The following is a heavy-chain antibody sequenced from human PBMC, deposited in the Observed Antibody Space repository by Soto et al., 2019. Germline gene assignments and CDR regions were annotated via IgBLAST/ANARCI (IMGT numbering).Heavy chain of an antibody. Sequence: EVQLLESGGGLVQPGGSLRLSCAASGFTFSSYAMSWVRQAPGKGLEWVSAISGSGGSTYYADAVKGRFTISRDNSENTLYLQRNSLRAEDTAVYYCAKGGGVYGSGSYYLIDYGGQGTLVTVSS. V-gene: IGHV3-23*01. CDR3: AKGGGVYGSGSYYLIDY. CDR2: ISGSGGST. J-gene: IGHJ4*02. CDR1: GFTFSSYA. D-gene: IGHD3-10*01.